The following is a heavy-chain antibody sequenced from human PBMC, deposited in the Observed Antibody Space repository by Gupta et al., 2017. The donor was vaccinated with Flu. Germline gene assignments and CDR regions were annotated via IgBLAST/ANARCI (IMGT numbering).Heavy chain of an antibody. V-gene: IGHV1-2*02. D-gene: IGHD3-16*01. J-gene: IGHJ4*02. Sequence: HWVRQAPGQGLEWMGWINPKRGGTNYAQKFQGRVTVTWDTSISTAYMDLSRLRSDDTALYYCASPLIGGGFAFWGQGTLVTVSS. CDR3: ASPLIGGGFAF. CDR2: INPKRGGT.